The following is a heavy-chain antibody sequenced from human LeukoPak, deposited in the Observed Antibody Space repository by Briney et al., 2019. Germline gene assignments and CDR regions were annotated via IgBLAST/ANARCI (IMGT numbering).Heavy chain of an antibody. Sequence: PSETLSLTCTVSGGSISSSSYYWGWIRQPPGTGLEWIGSIHYSGSTNYNLSLRSRVTISVDTSKNQFSLKLSSVTATDTAVYYCARTITMGRGVLRWDNWFDPWGQGTLVTVSS. CDR2: IHYSGST. CDR1: GGSISSSSYY. CDR3: ARTITMGRGVLRWDNWFDP. V-gene: IGHV4-39*01. D-gene: IGHD3-10*01. J-gene: IGHJ5*02.